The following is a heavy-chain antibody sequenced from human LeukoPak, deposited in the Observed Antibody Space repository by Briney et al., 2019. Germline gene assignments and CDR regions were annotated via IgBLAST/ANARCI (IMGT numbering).Heavy chain of an antibody. V-gene: IGHV3-7*01. CDR1: GSTFSSYW. J-gene: IGHJ4*02. CDR3: ARDVWTGVAVSDY. Sequence: GGSLRLSCVASGSTFSSYWMTWVRQAPGKGLEWLANIKEDGSIQYYLDSVRGRFTISRDNAKTSVYLQLNSLRADDTAVYYCARDVWTGVAVSDYWGQGTLVTVSS. D-gene: IGHD6-19*01. CDR2: IKEDGSIQ.